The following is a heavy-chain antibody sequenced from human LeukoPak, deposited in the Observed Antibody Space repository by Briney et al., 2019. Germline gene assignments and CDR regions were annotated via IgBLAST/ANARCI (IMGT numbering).Heavy chain of an antibody. J-gene: IGHJ4*02. CDR1: GFTFSSYW. D-gene: IGHD3-10*01. CDR3: VKVAKYYYGSETYYFFEH. V-gene: IGHV3-7*01. Sequence: GGSLRLSCAASGFTFSSYWMSWVRQAPGKGLEWVANIKQDGTEKYYVDSVKGRFTISRDNAKNSLDLQMNSLRVEDTGTYYCVKVAKYYYGSETYYFFEHWGQGTPVTASS. CDR2: IKQDGTEK.